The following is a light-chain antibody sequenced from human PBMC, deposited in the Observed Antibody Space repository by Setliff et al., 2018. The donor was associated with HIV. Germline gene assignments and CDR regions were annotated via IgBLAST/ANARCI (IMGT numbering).Light chain of an antibody. Sequence: QSVLTQPASVSGSPGQSITISCTGTGSDVGGYNYVSWYQQQHPGKAPKLIIYDVNTRPSGISNRFSGSKSGNTASLTISGLQVEDEADYYCSSYTTSSTYVFGTGTKVTVL. CDR3: SSYTTSSTYV. V-gene: IGLV2-14*03. CDR2: DVN. CDR1: GSDVGGYNY. J-gene: IGLJ1*01.